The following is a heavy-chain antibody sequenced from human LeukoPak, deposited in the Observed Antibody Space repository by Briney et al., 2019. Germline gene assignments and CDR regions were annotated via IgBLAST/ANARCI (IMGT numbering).Heavy chain of an antibody. CDR1: GFTFSSYN. D-gene: IGHD6-13*01. V-gene: IGHV3-48*01. CDR3: ARAGPSSSWHQFDY. J-gene: IGHJ4*02. Sequence: GGSLRLSCAASGFTFSSYNMNWVRQAPGKGLEWVSYISDSSTTIYYADSVKGRFTISRDNAKNSLYLQMNSLRAEDTAVYYCARAGPSSSWHQFDYWGQGTLVTVSS. CDR2: ISDSSTTI.